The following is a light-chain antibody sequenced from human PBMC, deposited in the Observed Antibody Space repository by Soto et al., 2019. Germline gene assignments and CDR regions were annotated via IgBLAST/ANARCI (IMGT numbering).Light chain of an antibody. Sequence: QSALTQPASVSGSPGQSITISCTGTSSDVGGYNYVSWYQQHPGKAPKLMIYDVSNRPSGVSNRLSGSKSGNTASLTISGLQAEDEADYYCSSYTSSSTLMVFGGGIKLTVL. CDR3: SSYTSSSTLMV. CDR2: DVS. CDR1: SSDVGGYNY. J-gene: IGLJ2*01. V-gene: IGLV2-14*01.